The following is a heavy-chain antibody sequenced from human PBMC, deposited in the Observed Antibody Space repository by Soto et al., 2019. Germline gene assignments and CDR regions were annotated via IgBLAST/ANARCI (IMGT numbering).Heavy chain of an antibody. CDR2: IYPSDSEV. J-gene: IGHJ5*02. D-gene: IGHD3-3*01. CDR1: GYNFAGYC. Sequence: VRLDSSCKDYGYNFAGYCIAWVRVMVGKCLELIGRIYPSDSEVRYGLSVQGQVTISAYKSLSSAYLQWSSMSASDTAMYYCARGGVSTRTFDPWGQGTLVTASS. V-gene: IGHV5-51*01. CDR3: ARGGVSTRTFDP.